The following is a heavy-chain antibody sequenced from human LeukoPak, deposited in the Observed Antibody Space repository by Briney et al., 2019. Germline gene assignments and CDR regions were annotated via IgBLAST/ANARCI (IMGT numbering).Heavy chain of an antibody. Sequence: PSETLSLTCAVYGGSFSGYYWSWIRQPPGKGLEWIGYIYYSGSTNYNPSLKSRVTISVDTSKNQFSLKLSSVTAADTAVYYCARDDYGDYGGKNWFGSWGQGTLVTVSS. CDR1: GGSFSGYY. D-gene: IGHD4-17*01. CDR2: IYYSGST. V-gene: IGHV4-59*01. J-gene: IGHJ5*01. CDR3: ARDDYGDYGGKNWFGS.